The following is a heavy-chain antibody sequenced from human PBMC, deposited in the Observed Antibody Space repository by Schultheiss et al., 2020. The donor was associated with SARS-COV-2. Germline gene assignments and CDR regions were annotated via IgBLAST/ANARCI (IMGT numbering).Heavy chain of an antibody. V-gene: IGHV1-69*02. D-gene: IGHD3-10*01. Sequence: KVSCKASGGTFSSYTISWVRQAPGQGLEWMGRIIPILGIANYAQKFQGRVTITADESTSTAYMELSSLRSEDTAVYYCRHYYGSGSYDYWGQGTLVTVSS. CDR3: RHYYGSGSYDY. CDR2: IIPILGIA. J-gene: IGHJ4*02. CDR1: GGTFSSYT.